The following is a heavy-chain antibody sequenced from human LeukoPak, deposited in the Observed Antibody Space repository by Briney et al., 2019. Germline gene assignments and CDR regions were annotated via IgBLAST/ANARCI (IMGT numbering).Heavy chain of an antibody. V-gene: IGHV4-39*01. J-gene: IGHJ4*02. CDR1: GGSISSSSYY. Sequence: SETLSLTCTVSGGSISSSSYYWGWIRQPPGKGLEWIGSIYYSGSTYYNPSLKSRVTISVDTSKNQFSLKLSSVTAADTAVYYCARIKYSSSWDSYYFDHWGQGTLVTVSS. D-gene: IGHD6-13*01. CDR2: IYYSGST. CDR3: ARIKYSSSWDSYYFDH.